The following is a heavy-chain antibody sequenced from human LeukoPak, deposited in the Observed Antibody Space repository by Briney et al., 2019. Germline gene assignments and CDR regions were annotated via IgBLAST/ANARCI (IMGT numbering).Heavy chain of an antibody. CDR1: GYTFTNFG. J-gene: IGHJ4*02. CDR2: ISGNNDNT. Sequence: GASVKVSCKASGYTFTNFGISWLRQAPGRGLEWMGWISGNNDNTDYSPKFQGRVTMTTNTATSTAYMELRRLGPDDTAVFFCAQHRNGKYAIDSWGQGTLVTVSS. CDR3: AQHRNGKYAIDS. V-gene: IGHV1-18*01. D-gene: IGHD2-2*01.